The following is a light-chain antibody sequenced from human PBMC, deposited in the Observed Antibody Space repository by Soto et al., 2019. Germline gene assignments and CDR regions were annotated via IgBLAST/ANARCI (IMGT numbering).Light chain of an antibody. V-gene: IGKV3-20*01. CDR1: QSLTSSY. J-gene: IGKJ1*01. CDR2: GAS. CDR3: QQYGTSRA. Sequence: EIVLTQSPGTLSLSPGEKATHSCRASQSLTSSYLAWYQQKPGQAPRLLIYGASTRATGIPDTFSGSGSGTDFTLTISRLEPEDFAVYYCQQYGTSRAFGQGTKVDIK.